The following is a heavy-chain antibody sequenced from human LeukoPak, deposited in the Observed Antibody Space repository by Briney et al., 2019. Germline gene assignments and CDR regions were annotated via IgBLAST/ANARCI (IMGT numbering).Heavy chain of an antibody. CDR3: AKDKSAMVNRAGGGFEY. J-gene: IGHJ4*02. CDR2: ISWNSGSI. Sequence: PGGSLRLSCAASGFTFSSYAMSWVRQAPGKGLEWVSGISWNSGSIGYADSVKGRFTISRDNAKNSLYLQMNSLRAEDTALYYCAKDKSAMVNRAGGGFEYWGQGTLVTVSS. D-gene: IGHD5-18*01. V-gene: IGHV3-9*01. CDR1: GFTFSSYA.